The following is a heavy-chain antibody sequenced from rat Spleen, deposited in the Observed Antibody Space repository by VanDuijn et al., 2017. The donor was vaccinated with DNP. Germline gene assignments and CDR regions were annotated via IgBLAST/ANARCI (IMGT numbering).Heavy chain of an antibody. CDR1: GFTFSDYN. Sequence: EVQLVESGGGLVQPGRSLKLSCAASGFTFSDYNMAWVRQAPKKGLEWVASINYDGGYTFHRNSVKGRFTISRDIAKSTLYLQMNSLRAEDMATYYCARRQDSSYAMDAWGQGTSVTVSS. J-gene: IGHJ4*01. D-gene: IGHD1-2*01. V-gene: IGHV5S10*01. CDR2: INYDGGYT. CDR3: ARRQDSSYAMDA.